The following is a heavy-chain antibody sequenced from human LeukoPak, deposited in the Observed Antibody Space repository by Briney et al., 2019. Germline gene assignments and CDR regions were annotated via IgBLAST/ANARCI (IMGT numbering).Heavy chain of an antibody. CDR3: TSHLNH. Sequence: GGSLRLSCAASGFSFSTSSMTWVRQTPGKGLEWLSYISSTGNTIYYADSVRGRFIISRDNAKNSLYLQMNRLRAEDTAMYYCTSHLNHWGQGTLVTVSS. V-gene: IGHV3-48*01. CDR1: GFSFSTSS. CDR2: ISSTGNTI. J-gene: IGHJ4*02.